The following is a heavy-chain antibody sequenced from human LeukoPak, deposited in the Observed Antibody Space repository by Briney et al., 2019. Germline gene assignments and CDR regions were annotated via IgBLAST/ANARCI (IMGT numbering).Heavy chain of an antibody. D-gene: IGHD1-1*01. J-gene: IGHJ6*03. CDR1: GFTFSSYA. CDR2: IGGSGAGT. V-gene: IGHV3-23*01. Sequence: PGGSLRLSCAASGFTFSSYAMSWVRQAPGKGREWVSGIGGSGAGTYYADSVKGRFTISRDNSKNTLSLQMNSLRAEDTALYYCAKVTTGYYYYMGVWGKGTTVTVSS. CDR3: AKVTTGYYYYMGV.